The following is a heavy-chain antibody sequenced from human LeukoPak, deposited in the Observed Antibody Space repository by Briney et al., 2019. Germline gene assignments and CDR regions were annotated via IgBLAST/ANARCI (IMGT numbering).Heavy chain of an antibody. V-gene: IGHV3-23*01. J-gene: IGHJ4*02. CDR2: ISPIGSRT. Sequence: GGSLRLSCAASGFTFSTYAMNWVRQAPGKGLEWVSAISPIGSRTYYADSVKSRFTISRDNSKNTLYLQMNSLRAGDTAIYYCAKASTVLKPIDSWGQGTLVTVSS. CDR3: AKASTVLKPIDS. CDR1: GFTFSTYA. D-gene: IGHD1-14*01.